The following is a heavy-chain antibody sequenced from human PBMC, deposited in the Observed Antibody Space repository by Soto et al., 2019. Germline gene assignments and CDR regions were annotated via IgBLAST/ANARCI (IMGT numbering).Heavy chain of an antibody. J-gene: IGHJ4*02. D-gene: IGHD3-9*01. Sequence: SETLSLTCTVSGGSISSYYWSWIRQPPGKGLEWIGYIYYSGSTNYNPSLKSRVTISVDTSKNQFSLKLSSVTAADTAVYYCARSPSLRYFDWSPGYWGQGTLVTVSS. CDR1: GGSISSYY. CDR2: IYYSGST. V-gene: IGHV4-59*01. CDR3: ARSPSLRYFDWSPGY.